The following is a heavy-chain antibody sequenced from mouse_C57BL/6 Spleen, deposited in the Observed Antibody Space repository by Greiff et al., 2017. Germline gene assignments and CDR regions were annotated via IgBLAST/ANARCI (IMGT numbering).Heavy chain of an antibody. Sequence: VQLQQSGPELVKPGASVKIPCKASGYTFTDYNMDWVKQSHGKSLEWLGDINPNNGGTIYNQKFKGKATLTVDKSSSTAYMELRSLTSEDTAVYYCARRQLRPYYFDYWGQGTTLTVSS. D-gene: IGHD3-2*02. V-gene: IGHV1-18*01. CDR3: ARRQLRPYYFDY. CDR2: INPNNGGT. CDR1: GYTFTDYN. J-gene: IGHJ2*01.